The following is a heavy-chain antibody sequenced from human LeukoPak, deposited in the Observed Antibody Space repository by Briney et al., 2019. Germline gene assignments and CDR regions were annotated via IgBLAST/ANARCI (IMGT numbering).Heavy chain of an antibody. V-gene: IGHV3-21*01. CDR2: ISSSSGYI. D-gene: IGHD2-21*02. Sequence: GGSLRLSCAASGFTFSSYSVNWVRQAPGKGLERVSSISSSSGYIYYADSVKGRFTISRDNAKNSLYLQMNSLRAEDTAVYYCARDLSLVVVTAAYYGMDVWGQGTTVTVSS. CDR1: GFTFSSYS. CDR3: ARDLSLVVVTAAYYGMDV. J-gene: IGHJ6*02.